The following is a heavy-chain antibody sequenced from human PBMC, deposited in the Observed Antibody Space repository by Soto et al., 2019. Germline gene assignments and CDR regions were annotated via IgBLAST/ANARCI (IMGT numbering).Heavy chain of an antibody. V-gene: IGHV1-18*01. CDR2: ISAYNGNT. D-gene: IGHD2-21*02. CDR1: GYTFTSYG. CDR3: ARSRLTYCGGDCYASAY. J-gene: IGHJ4*02. Sequence: QVQLVQSGAEVKKPGASVKVSCKASGYTFTSYGISWVRQAPGQGLEWMGWISAYNGNTNYAQKLQGRVTMTTDTSTSTAYVELRSLGSDDTAVSYCARSRLTYCGGDCYASAYWGQGALVTVSS.